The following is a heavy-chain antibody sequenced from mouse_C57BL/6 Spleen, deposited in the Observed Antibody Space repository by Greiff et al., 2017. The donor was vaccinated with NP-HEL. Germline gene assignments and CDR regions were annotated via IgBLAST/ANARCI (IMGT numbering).Heavy chain of an antibody. CDR3: ARNWDGSYFDY. J-gene: IGHJ2*01. CDR1: GYTFNSYW. V-gene: IGHV1-53*01. Sequence: QVQLQQPGTELVKPGASVKLSCKASGYTFNSYWMHWVKQRPGQGLEWIGNINPSNGGNNYNEKFKSKATLTVDKSSTTAYMQLSSLTSEDSAVYYCARNWDGSYFDYWGQGTTLTVSS. D-gene: IGHD4-1*01. CDR2: INPSNGGN.